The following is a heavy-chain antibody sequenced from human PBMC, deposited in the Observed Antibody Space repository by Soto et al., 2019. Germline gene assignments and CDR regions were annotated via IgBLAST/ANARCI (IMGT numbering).Heavy chain of an antibody. V-gene: IGHV3-11*06. CDR3: ARSSGRRHVFTFDYGLDV. Sequence: PGGSLRLSCAASGFSVGDNYMTWIRQAPGKGLEWLSYSSSSGGYTNYADSVKGRFTISRDNAKNSLYRQMDSLRAEDTAVYFCARSSGRRHVFTFDYGLDVWGQGTTVTVSS. D-gene: IGHD3-16*01. J-gene: IGHJ6*02. CDR2: SSSSGGYT. CDR1: GFSVGDNY.